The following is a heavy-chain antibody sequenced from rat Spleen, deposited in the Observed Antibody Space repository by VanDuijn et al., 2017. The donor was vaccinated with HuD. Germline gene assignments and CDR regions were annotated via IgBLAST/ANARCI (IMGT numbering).Heavy chain of an antibody. CDR1: GFSLPSYN. J-gene: IGHJ2*01. Sequence: QVQLKESGPGLVQPSQTLSLTCTVPGFSLPSYNVPWVRQPPGKGLAWMGIIWTTGDTRYNPALKSRLTISRDTSKSQVFLKMNSLQTDDTAIYFCSLNWGPWGQGVMVTVSS. CDR3: SLNWGP. CDR2: IWTTGDT. D-gene: IGHD5-1*01. V-gene: IGHV2-41*01.